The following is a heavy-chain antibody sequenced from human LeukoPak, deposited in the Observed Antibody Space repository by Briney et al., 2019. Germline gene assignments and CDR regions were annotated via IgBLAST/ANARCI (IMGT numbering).Heavy chain of an antibody. J-gene: IGHJ6*02. CDR3: AKTQRYCSSGSCYSIYGMDV. CDR1: GFTFSSYA. V-gene: IGHV3-23*01. D-gene: IGHD2-2*02. CDR2: IRGSGGST. Sequence: PGGSLRLSCAASGFTFSSYAMSWVRQAPGKGLEWVSAIRGSGGSTYYADSVKGRFTISRDNSKNTLYLQMNSLRAEDTAVYYCAKTQRYCSSGSCYSIYGMDVWGQGTTVTVSS.